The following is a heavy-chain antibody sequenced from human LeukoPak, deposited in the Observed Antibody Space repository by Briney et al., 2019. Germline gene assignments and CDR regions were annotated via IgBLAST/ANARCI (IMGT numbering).Heavy chain of an antibody. Sequence: GGSLRLSCAASGFTFSTYNMNWVRQAPGKGLEWVSAISGGGGNTYYADSVKGRFTISRDNSKNTLYLQMNSLRAEDTAVYYCAKKYAIIATRQYFDYWGQGTLVTVSS. V-gene: IGHV3-23*01. CDR2: ISGGGGNT. CDR3: AKKYAIIATRQYFDY. CDR1: GFTFSTYN. D-gene: IGHD6-6*01. J-gene: IGHJ4*02.